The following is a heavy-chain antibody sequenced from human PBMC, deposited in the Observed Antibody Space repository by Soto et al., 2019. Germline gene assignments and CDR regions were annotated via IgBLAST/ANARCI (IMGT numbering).Heavy chain of an antibody. CDR2: IHHSGIT. D-gene: IGHD6-6*01. Sequence: SETLSLNCSVYGASFSGYYWSWIRQSPGKGLEWIGEIHHSGITHYNPSLKSRLTFSIDESQSQFYMMLTSVTAADTALYFCARGHSTSGYDSWGQGSLVTVSS. CDR3: ARGHSTSGYDS. J-gene: IGHJ4*02. V-gene: IGHV4-34*01. CDR1: GASFSGYY.